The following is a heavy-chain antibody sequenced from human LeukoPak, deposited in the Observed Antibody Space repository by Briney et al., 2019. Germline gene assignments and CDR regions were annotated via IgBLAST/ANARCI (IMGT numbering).Heavy chain of an antibody. V-gene: IGHV3-33*01. CDR3: ARAEGIRDGYNY. J-gene: IGHJ4*02. Sequence: GGSLRLSCAASGFTFNSYGMHWVRQAPGKGLEWVAVIWFDGGNKYYADSVKGRFTISRDNSKNTVYLQMNSLRAEDTAVYYCARAEGIRDGYNYWGQGTLVTVSS. D-gene: IGHD5-24*01. CDR2: IWFDGGNK. CDR1: GFTFNSYG.